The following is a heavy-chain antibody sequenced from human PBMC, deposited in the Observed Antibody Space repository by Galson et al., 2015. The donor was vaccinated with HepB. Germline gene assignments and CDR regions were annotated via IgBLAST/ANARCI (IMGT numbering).Heavy chain of an antibody. CDR3: ARHMWGIALAEGFDS. CDR1: GGSISSSHY. CDR2: FYYSGNT. Sequence: SETLSLTCSVSGGSISSSHYWGWIRQTPGKGLQWIGSFYYSGNTYYNPSLKSRVTISEDTSKNQFSLKLSSVTAADTAVYFCARHMWGIALAEGFDSWGQGTLVTVSS. V-gene: IGHV4-39*01. J-gene: IGHJ4*02. D-gene: IGHD6-19*01.